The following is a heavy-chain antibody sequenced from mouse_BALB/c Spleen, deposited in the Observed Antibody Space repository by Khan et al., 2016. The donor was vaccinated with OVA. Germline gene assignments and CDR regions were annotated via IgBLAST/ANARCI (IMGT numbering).Heavy chain of an antibody. Sequence: QVQLKESGAELAKPGASVKISCKASGYTFTTDWMHWVKQRPGQGLQWIGYINPTSGYTDYNATLKDRVTFSADRSSSTAYMQLSSLTSEDSAVYYCTRDRIDYWGQGTTLTVSS. CDR3: TRDRIDY. CDR1: GYTFTTDW. V-gene: IGHV1-7*01. CDR2: INPTSGYT. J-gene: IGHJ2*01.